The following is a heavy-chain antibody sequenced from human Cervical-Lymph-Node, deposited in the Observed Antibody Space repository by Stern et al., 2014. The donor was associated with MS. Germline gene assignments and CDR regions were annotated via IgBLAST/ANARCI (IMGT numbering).Heavy chain of an antibody. D-gene: IGHD4-23*01. CDR1: DYGFRGYG. J-gene: IGHJ4*02. V-gene: IGHV1-18*01. CDR2: IYFNTGDT. Sequence: QVQLVESGAELKKPGAPVKVSCKASDYGFRGYGISWVRQAPGQGLEWMGWIYFNTGDTKYAQNFQGRLTVTTDRSSGTAYMELRSLRSDDTAMYFCARCRTQLFMGNSPGGLLADNWGQGTLVTVSS. CDR3: ARCRTQLFMGNSPGGLLADN.